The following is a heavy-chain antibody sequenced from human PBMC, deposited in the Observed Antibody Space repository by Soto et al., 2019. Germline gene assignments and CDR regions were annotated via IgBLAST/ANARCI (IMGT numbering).Heavy chain of an antibody. Sequence: GSLRLSCAASGFTFSSYGMHWVRQAPGKGLEWVAVISYDGSNKYYADSVKGRFTISRDNSKNTLYLQMNSLRAEDTAVYYCANYYYYDSSGYYDYWGQGTLVTVSS. J-gene: IGHJ4*02. D-gene: IGHD3-22*01. V-gene: IGHV3-30*18. CDR3: ANYYYYDSSGYYDY. CDR1: GFTFSSYG. CDR2: ISYDGSNK.